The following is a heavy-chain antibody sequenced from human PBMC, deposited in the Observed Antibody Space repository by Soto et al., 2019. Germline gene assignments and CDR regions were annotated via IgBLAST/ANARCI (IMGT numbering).Heavy chain of an antibody. V-gene: IGHV1-8*01. CDR3: ARGRGYSYGYYYYGMDV. J-gene: IGHJ6*02. Sequence: GASVKVSCKASGYTFTSYDINWVRQATGQGLEWMGWMNPNSGNTGYAQKFQGRVTMTRNTSISTAYMEPSSLRSEDTAVYYCARGRGYSYGYYYYGMDVWGQGTTVTVSS. D-gene: IGHD5-18*01. CDR2: MNPNSGNT. CDR1: GYTFTSYD.